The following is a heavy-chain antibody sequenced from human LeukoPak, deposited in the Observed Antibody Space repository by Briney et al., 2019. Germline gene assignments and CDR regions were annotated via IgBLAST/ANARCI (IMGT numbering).Heavy chain of an antibody. D-gene: IGHD5-18*01. Sequence: PGGSLRLSCAASGFIFSGYWMTWVRQVPGKGLEWVANIKQDGSEKYYVDSVKGRFTISRDNAKKSLYLHMNSLRAEDTAVYYCARDLSGVTGYTYGRGIDYWGQGTLVTVSS. CDR2: IKQDGSEK. V-gene: IGHV3-7*01. J-gene: IGHJ4*02. CDR3: ARDLSGVTGYTYGRGIDY. CDR1: GFIFSGYW.